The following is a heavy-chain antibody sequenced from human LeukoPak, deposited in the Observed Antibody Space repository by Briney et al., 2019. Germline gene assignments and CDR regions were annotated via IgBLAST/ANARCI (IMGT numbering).Heavy chain of an antibody. CDR3: ARDPNYYGSGSPPDY. CDR2: ISSSSSYI. CDR1: GFTFSSYS. J-gene: IGHJ4*02. V-gene: IGHV3-21*01. D-gene: IGHD3-10*01. Sequence: GGSLRLSCAASGFTFSSYSMNWVRRAPGKGLEWVSSISSSSSYIYYADSGKGRFTISRDNAKNSLYLQMNSLRAEDTAVYYCARDPNYYGSGSPPDYWGQGTLVTVSS.